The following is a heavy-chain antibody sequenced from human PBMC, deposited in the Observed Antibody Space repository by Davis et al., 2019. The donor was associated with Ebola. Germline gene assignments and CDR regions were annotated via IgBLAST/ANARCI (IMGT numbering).Heavy chain of an antibody. CDR3: ARDREDYSSGFSFGFDY. CDR1: GFTVSSNY. CDR2: ISISSAFT. Sequence: GGSLRLSCAASGFTVSSNYMSWVRQAPGKGLEWVSSISISSAFTYYADSVKGRFTISRDNAKNSLYLQMNSLRAEDTAVYYCARDREDYSSGFSFGFDYWGQGTLVTVSS. J-gene: IGHJ4*02. D-gene: IGHD6-19*01. V-gene: IGHV3-21*01.